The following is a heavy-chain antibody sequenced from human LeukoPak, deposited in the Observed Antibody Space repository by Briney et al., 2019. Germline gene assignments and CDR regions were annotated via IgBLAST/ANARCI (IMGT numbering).Heavy chain of an antibody. D-gene: IGHD3-22*01. Sequence: ASVKVSCKASGYTFTGFYMHWVRQAPGQGLEWMGWISAYNGNTNYAQKLQGRVTMTTDTSTSTAYMELRSLRSDDTAVYYCARVCDSSGYYYHYYYYYGMDVWGQGTTVTVSS. CDR1: GYTFTGFY. CDR2: ISAYNGNT. V-gene: IGHV1-18*04. CDR3: ARVCDSSGYYYHYYYYYGMDV. J-gene: IGHJ6*02.